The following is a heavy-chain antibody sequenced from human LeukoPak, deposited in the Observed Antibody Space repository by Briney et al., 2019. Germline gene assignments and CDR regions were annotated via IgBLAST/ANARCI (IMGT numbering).Heavy chain of an antibody. Sequence: GSLRLSCAASGFTFSSYAMSWVRQAPGKGLEWVSAISGSGGSTYYADSVKGRFTISRDNSKNTLYLQMNSLRAEDTAVYYCAKINYYDSSGPTPDYWGQGTLVTVPS. J-gene: IGHJ4*02. CDR3: AKINYYDSSGPTPDY. D-gene: IGHD3-22*01. CDR2: ISGSGGST. V-gene: IGHV3-23*01. CDR1: GFTFSSYA.